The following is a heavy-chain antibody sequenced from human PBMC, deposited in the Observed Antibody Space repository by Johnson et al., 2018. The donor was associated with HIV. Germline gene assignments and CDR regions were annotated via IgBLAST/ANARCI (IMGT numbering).Heavy chain of an antibody. D-gene: IGHD6-25*01. J-gene: IGHJ3*02. CDR3: TTVRMSSAYAFDI. CDR1: GFTFSNAW. V-gene: IGHV3-15*01. CDR2: IKSKTDGGTT. Sequence: VQLVESGGGLVKPGGSLRLSCAASGFTFSNAWMSWVLQVPGKGLEWVGRIKSKTDGGTTDYAAPVKGRFTISRDDSKNTLYLQMNSLKTEDTAVYYCTTVRMSSAYAFDIWGQVTTVTVSS.